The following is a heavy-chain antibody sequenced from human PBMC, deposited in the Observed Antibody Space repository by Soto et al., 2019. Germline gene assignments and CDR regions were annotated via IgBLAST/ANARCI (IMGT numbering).Heavy chain of an antibody. CDR3: ASANSGSTIFGVVNGWFDP. CDR1: GGPISSYY. CDR2: IYYSGST. D-gene: IGHD3-3*01. J-gene: IGHJ5*02. V-gene: IGHV4-59*01. Sequence: SETLSLTCTVSGGPISSYYWSWLRQPPGKGLEWIGYIYYSGSTNYNPSLKSRVTISVDTSKNQFSLKLSSVTAADTAVYYCASANSGSTIFGVVNGWFDPWGQGTLVTVSS.